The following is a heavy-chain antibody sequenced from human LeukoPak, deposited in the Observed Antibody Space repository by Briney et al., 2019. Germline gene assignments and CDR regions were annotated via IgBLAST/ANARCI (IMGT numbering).Heavy chain of an antibody. J-gene: IGHJ5*02. CDR3: ARDRGARYYDILTGYYTEAWWFDP. D-gene: IGHD3-9*01. Sequence: PSETLSLTCTVSGGSISSYYWSWIRQPPGKGLEWIGYIYYSGSTNYNPSLKSRVTISVDTSKNQFSLKLSSVTAADTAVYYCARDRGARYYDILTGYYTEAWWFDPWGQGTLVTVSS. V-gene: IGHV4-59*01. CDR2: IYYSGST. CDR1: GGSISSYY.